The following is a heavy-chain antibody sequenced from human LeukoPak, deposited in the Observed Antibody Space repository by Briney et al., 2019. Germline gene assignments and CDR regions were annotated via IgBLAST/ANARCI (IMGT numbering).Heavy chain of an antibody. J-gene: IGHJ6*02. CDR3: AREGVTTVTTGYYYYGMDV. CDR1: GGSFSGYY. CDR2: INHSGST. D-gene: IGHD4-17*01. Sequence: SETLSLTCAVYGGSFSGYYWSWIRQPPGKGLEWIGEINHSGSTNYNPSLKSRVTISVDTSKNQFSLKLSSVTAADTAVYYCAREGVTTVTTGYYYYGMDVWGQGTTVTVS. V-gene: IGHV4-34*01.